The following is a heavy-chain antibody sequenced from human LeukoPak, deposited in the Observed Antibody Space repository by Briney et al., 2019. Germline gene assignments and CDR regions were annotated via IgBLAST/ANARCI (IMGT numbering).Heavy chain of an antibody. CDR2: INHSGST. J-gene: IGHJ1*01. V-gene: IGHV4-34*01. CDR1: GGSFSGYY. CDR3: ARHSDRWYSH. Sequence: LETLSLTCAVYGGSFSGYYWSWIRQPPGKGLEWIGEINHSGSTNYNPSLKSRVTISVDTSKNQFSLNLSSVTAADTAVYYCARHSDRWYSHWGQGTLVTVSS. D-gene: IGHD2-15*01.